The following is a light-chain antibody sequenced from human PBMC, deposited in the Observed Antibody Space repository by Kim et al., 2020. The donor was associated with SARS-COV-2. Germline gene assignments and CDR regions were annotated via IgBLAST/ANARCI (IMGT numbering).Light chain of an antibody. CDR3: MQALQSPPT. CDR2: LGS. CDR1: QSLTLGDAHHY. V-gene: IGKV2-28*01. J-gene: IGKJ1*01. Sequence: ASISCRSSQSLTLGDAHHYLHWYLQKPGQSPRLLIYLGSSRASGVPDRFSGSGSGTDFTLKISRVEAEDVGVYYCMQALQSPPTFGQGTKVDIK.